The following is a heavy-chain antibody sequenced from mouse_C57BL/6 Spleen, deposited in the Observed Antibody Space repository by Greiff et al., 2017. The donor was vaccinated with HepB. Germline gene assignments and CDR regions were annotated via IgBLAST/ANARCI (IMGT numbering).Heavy chain of an antibody. CDR1: GYAFSSYW. CDR2: IYPGDGDT. CDR3: ARERGSNSDFDY. J-gene: IGHJ2*01. V-gene: IGHV1-80*01. Sequence: VQLQQSGAELVKPGASVKISCKASGYAFSSYWMNWVKQRPGKGLEWIGQIYPGDGDTNYNGKFKGKATLTADKSSSTAYMQLSSLTSEDSAVYFCARERGSNSDFDYWGQGTTLTVSS. D-gene: IGHD2-5*01.